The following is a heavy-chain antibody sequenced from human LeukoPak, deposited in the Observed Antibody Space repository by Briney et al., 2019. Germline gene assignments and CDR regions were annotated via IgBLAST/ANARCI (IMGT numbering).Heavy chain of an antibody. CDR1: GYTFSNYA. CDR3: ARDNSVRDEAWWFYP. Sequence: ASVKVSCKASGYTFSNYAINWVRQAPGQGLEWMGWISTYNGNTNYAQKLQDRVTMTTDTSTSTDYLELSSLRSEDTAVYYCARDNSVRDEAWWFYPWGQGTLVTVSS. J-gene: IGHJ5*02. V-gene: IGHV1-18*01. CDR2: ISTYNGNT. D-gene: IGHD5-24*01.